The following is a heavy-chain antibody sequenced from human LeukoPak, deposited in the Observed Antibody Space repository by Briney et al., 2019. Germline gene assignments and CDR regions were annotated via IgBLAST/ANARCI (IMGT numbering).Heavy chain of an antibody. CDR2: IYHSGST. J-gene: IGHJ5*02. D-gene: IGHD2-21*02. CDR3: ARVTRGVTAILSWFDP. CDR1: GYSISSGYY. Sequence: KASETLSLTCTVSGYSISSGYYWGWIRQPPGKGLEWIGSIYHSGSTYYNPSLKSRVTISVDTSKNQFSLKLSSVTAADTAVYYCARVTRGVTAILSWFDPWGQGNLVTVSS. V-gene: IGHV4-38-2*02.